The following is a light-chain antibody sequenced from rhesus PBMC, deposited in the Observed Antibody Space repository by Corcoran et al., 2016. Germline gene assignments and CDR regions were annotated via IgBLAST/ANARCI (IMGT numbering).Light chain of an antibody. V-gene: IGLV2-32*01. J-gene: IGLJ1*01. CDR1: SSDIGGYNY. CDR3: CSYAGSYTYI. CDR2: EVS. Sequence: QAALTQPRSMSGSPGQSVTISCTGTSSDIGGYNYVSWYQQHPGTAPKLMIYEVSKRPSGVSDRFSGSKSGNTASLTISGLQAEDEADYYCCSYAGSYTYIFGAGTRLTVL.